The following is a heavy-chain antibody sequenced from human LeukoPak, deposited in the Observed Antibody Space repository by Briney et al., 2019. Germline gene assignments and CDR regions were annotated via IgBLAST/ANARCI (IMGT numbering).Heavy chain of an antibody. V-gene: IGHV3-23*01. Sequence: PGGSLRLSCAASGFTFSTYGMNWVRQAPGKGLERVSGVSPSGDITYYADSVKGRFTISSDNSKNTAYLQMNNVRAEDTAVYYCGKDGAWLRFDDWGQGTLVTVSS. CDR2: VSPSGDIT. CDR3: GKDGAWLRFDD. D-gene: IGHD5-12*01. J-gene: IGHJ4*02. CDR1: GFTFSTYG.